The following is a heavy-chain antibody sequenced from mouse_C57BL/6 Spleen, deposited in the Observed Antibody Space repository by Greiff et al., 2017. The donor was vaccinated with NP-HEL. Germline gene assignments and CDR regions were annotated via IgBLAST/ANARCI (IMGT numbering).Heavy chain of an antibody. V-gene: IGHV1-39*01. D-gene: IGHD1-1*01. Sequence: VQLQQSGPELVQPGASVKISCKASGYSFTDYNMNWVKQSNGKSLEWIGVINTNYGTTSYNQKFKGKATLTVDPSSSTSYMQLNSLTSEDSAVYYCARRPVVHYDAMDYWGQGTSVTVSS. CDR1: GYSFTDYN. J-gene: IGHJ4*01. CDR2: INTNYGTT. CDR3: ARRPVVHYDAMDY.